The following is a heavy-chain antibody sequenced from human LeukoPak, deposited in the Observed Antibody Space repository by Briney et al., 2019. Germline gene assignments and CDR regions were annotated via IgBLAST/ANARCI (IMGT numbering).Heavy chain of an antibody. CDR3: ATDGAAFDT. V-gene: IGHV3-11*01. J-gene: IGHJ5*02. Sequence: GGSLRLSCAASGFTSNDYYMSWIRQAPGKGLEWLSYINIGGTNTHYADSVKGRFTISRDNAKKSLYLEMNNLRAEDTAVYYCATDGAAFDTWGQGVLVTVSS. CDR1: GFTSNDYY. CDR2: INIGGTNT.